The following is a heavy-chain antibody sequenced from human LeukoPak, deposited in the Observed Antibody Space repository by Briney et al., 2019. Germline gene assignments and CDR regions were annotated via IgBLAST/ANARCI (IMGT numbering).Heavy chain of an antibody. CDR1: GFTFSSYG. J-gene: IGHJ4*02. V-gene: IGHV3-30*03. Sequence: GRSLRLSCAASGFTFSSYGMHWVRQAPGKGLEWVAVISYDGSNKYYADSVKGRFTISRDNSKNALYLQMNSLRAEDTAVYYCARDVLGGFDYWGQGTLVTVSS. D-gene: IGHD2-8*01. CDR2: ISYDGSNK. CDR3: ARDVLGGFDY.